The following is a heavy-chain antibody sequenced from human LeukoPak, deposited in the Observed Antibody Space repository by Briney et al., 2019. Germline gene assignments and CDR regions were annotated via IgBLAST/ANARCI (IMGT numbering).Heavy chain of an antibody. D-gene: IGHD5-24*01. CDR2: IYPGDSDT. Sequence: HGESLKISCKGSGYSFTSYWIGWVRQMPGKGLEWMGIIYPGDSDTRYSPSFQGQVTISADKSISTAYLQWSSLKASDTAMYYCARHFPEMATIEGYYYYYYMDVWGKGTTVTISS. V-gene: IGHV5-51*01. CDR1: GYSFTSYW. J-gene: IGHJ6*03. CDR3: ARHFPEMATIEGYYYYYYMDV.